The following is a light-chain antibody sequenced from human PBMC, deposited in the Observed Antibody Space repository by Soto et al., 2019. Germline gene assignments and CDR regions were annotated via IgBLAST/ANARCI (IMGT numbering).Light chain of an antibody. CDR2: GAS. Sequence: DIVLTQSPATLSLSPGERATLSCRASQSVSNSLVWYQQKPGQAPRLLIYGASNRATGIPARFSGSGSGTDFTLTISSLYPEDFAVYYCQQRSNWQFTFGPGTKVDIE. CDR3: QQRSNWQFT. CDR1: QSVSNS. J-gene: IGKJ3*01. V-gene: IGKV3-11*01.